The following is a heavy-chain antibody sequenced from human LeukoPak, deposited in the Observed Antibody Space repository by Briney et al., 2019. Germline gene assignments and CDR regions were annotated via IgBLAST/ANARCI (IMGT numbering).Heavy chain of an antibody. V-gene: IGHV3-23*01. CDR1: GFTFSSYA. Sequence: GGSLRLSCAASGFTFSSYAMSWVRQAPGKGLEWVSTVSGSGGTAYYPDSVKGRFTISRDNSKNTVYLQLNSLRAENTAVFYCAKDARIFSSGPVGGYFDYWGQGTLVTVSS. J-gene: IGHJ4*02. CDR2: VSGSGGTA. CDR3: AKDARIFSSGPVGGYFDY. D-gene: IGHD6-19*01.